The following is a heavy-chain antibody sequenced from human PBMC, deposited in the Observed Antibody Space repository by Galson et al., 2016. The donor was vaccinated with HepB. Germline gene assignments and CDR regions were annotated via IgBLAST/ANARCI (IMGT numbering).Heavy chain of an antibody. D-gene: IGHD5-18*01. CDR3: AMDTDAWVRLDH. CDR1: GDTVSTGSHH. V-gene: IGHV4-61*01. J-gene: IGHJ5*02. Sequence: SETLSLTCSVSGDTVSTGSHHWSWIRQSPRTGLQWVEQTHHTGIASYNPSLQNRVTLSLDTSKNVFSLKLTSVTAADTAMYYCAMDTDAWVRLDHWGQGALVTVSS. CDR2: THHTGIA.